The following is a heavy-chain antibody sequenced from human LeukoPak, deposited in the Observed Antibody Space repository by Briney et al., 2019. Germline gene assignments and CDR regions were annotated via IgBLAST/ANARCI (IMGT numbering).Heavy chain of an antibody. CDR2: ISYDGSNK. J-gene: IGHJ4*02. D-gene: IGHD1-7*01. V-gene: IGHV3-30*03. Sequence: PGRSLRLSCVASGYAFSVHGMHWVRQAPGKGLEWVAVISYDGSNKYYADSVKGRFTISRDNSKNTLYLQMNSLRAEDTAVYYCARDLEDITGTIPPYWGQGTLVTVSS. CDR1: GYAFSVHG. CDR3: ARDLEDITGTIPPY.